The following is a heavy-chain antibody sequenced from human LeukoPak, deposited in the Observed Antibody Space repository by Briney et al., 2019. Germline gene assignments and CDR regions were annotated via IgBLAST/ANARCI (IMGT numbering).Heavy chain of an antibody. CDR1: GFTFSAYA. CDR2: IGSDNKP. V-gene: IGHV3-23*01. Sequence: GGSLRLSCEASGFTFSAYAMTWVRQAPEKGLELVSSIGSDNKPDYSESVQGRFAISRDNSKSMLFLQLNSLRAEDTAFYYCARDLHYCVAMDVWGQGTRVTVSS. D-gene: IGHD4-17*01. J-gene: IGHJ6*02. CDR3: ARDLHYCVAMDV.